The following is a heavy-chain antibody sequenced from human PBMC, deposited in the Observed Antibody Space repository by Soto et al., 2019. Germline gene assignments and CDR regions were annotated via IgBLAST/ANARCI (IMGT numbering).Heavy chain of an antibody. J-gene: IGHJ4*02. Sequence: EVQLVESGGSLVEPGGSLRLSCAASGFTFSTYSMNWVRQAPGKGLEWVSYIRSSSSTIYYADSVKGRFTISRDNAKNSLYLQMNSLRAEDTAVYYCARLACTSSCCYVIFDSWGQGTLVTVSS. V-gene: IGHV3-48*01. CDR2: IRSSSSTI. D-gene: IGHD2-8*01. CDR1: GFTFSTYS. CDR3: ARLACTSSCCYVIFDS.